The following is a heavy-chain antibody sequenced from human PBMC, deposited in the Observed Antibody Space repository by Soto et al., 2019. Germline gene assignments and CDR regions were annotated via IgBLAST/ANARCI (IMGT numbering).Heavy chain of an antibody. Sequence: PGGSLRLSCAASGFTFSNAWMSWVRQAPGKGLEWVGRIKSKTDGGTTDYAAPVKGRFTISRDDSKNTLYLQMNSLKTEDTAVYYCTTDRMFFGDYIWGSYPGHYYYYMDVWGKGTTVTVSS. D-gene: IGHD3-16*01. V-gene: IGHV3-15*01. CDR3: TTDRMFFGDYIWGSYPGHYYYYMDV. CDR1: GFTFSNAW. J-gene: IGHJ6*03. CDR2: IKSKTDGGTT.